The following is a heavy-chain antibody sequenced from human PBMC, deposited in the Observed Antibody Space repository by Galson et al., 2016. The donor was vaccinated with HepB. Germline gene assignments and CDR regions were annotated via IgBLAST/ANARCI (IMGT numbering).Heavy chain of an antibody. V-gene: IGHV3-74*01. CDR2: ISGDGSKT. CDR3: ARAGIMFGGVTALLRRSHPDAFDI. J-gene: IGHJ3*02. Sequence: SLRLSCAASGFTLSNYWMHWVRQAPGKGLVWVSRISGDGSKTNYADSVKGRFTISRDNTKNTLYVQMNNLRVEDTAVYYCARAGIMFGGVTALLRRSHPDAFDIWGQGTMVTVSS. D-gene: IGHD3-16*01. CDR1: GFTLSNYW.